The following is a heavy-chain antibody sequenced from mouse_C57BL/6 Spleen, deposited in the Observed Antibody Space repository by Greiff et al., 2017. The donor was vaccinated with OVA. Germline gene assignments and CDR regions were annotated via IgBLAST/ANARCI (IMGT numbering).Heavy chain of an antibody. Sequence: EVQGVESGAGLVKPGGSLKLSCAASGFTFSSYAMSWVRQTPEKRLEWVAYISSGGDYIYYADTVKGRFTISRDNARNTLYLQMSSLKSEDTAMYYCTRDHYDGYYAWFTYWGQGTLVTVSA. V-gene: IGHV5-9-1*02. CDR2: ISSGGDYI. J-gene: IGHJ3*01. D-gene: IGHD2-3*01. CDR3: TRDHYDGYYAWFTY. CDR1: GFTFSSYA.